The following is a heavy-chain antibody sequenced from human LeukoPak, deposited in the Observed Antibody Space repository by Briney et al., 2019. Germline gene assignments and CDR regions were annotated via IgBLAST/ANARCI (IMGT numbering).Heavy chain of an antibody. D-gene: IGHD3-16*01. Sequence: PSETLSLTCTVSGGSISSYFWSWIRQPPGKGLEWIGYVYYSGSTNYNPSLKSRVTISVDTSRRQFSLKLSSATAADTAVYYCARVLDLSKRGLDAFDIWGQGTMVTVSS. CDR1: GGSISSYF. V-gene: IGHV4-59*01. CDR3: ARVLDLSKRGLDAFDI. CDR2: VYYSGST. J-gene: IGHJ3*02.